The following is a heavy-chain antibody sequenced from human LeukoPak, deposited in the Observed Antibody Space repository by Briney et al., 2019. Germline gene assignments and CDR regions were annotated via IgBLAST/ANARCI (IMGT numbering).Heavy chain of an antibody. CDR1: GFTFSSYW. D-gene: IGHD6-13*01. Sequence: PGGSLRLSCAASGFTFSSYWMHWVRQAPGKGLVWVSRINSDGSSTSYADSVKGRFTISRDNAKNTLYLQMNSLRAEDTALYYCARDHGSSWQHWGVFDYWGQGTLVTVSS. V-gene: IGHV3-74*01. J-gene: IGHJ4*02. CDR2: INSDGSST. CDR3: ARDHGSSWQHWGVFDY.